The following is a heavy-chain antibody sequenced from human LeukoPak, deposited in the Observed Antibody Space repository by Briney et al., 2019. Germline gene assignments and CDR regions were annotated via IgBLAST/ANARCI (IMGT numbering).Heavy chain of an antibody. CDR2: INTDGST. CDR3: ARVIGWDEPFDL. Sequence: GGSLRLSCAASGFTFSSYSMNWVRQAPGKGLVWVSRINTDGSTNYADSVKGRFAVSRDNAKNTLYLQMNSLRVEDTAVYYCARVIGWDEPFDLWGQGTMVTVSS. V-gene: IGHV3-74*01. D-gene: IGHD1-26*01. CDR1: GFTFSSYS. J-gene: IGHJ3*01.